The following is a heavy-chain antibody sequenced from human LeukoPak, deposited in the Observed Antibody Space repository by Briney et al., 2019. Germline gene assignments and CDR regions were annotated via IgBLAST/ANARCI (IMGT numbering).Heavy chain of an antibody. CDR1: GYTFTSYG. D-gene: IGHD3-10*01. J-gene: IGHJ6*04. CDR2: ISAYNGNT. V-gene: IGHV1-18*04. CDR3: AREILWFGEHYYGMDV. Sequence: ASVKVSCKASGYTFTSYGISWVRQAPGQGLEWMGWISAYNGNTNYAQKLQGRVTMTTDTSTSTAYMELRSLRSDDTAVYYCAREILWFGEHYYGMDVWGKGTTVTVSS.